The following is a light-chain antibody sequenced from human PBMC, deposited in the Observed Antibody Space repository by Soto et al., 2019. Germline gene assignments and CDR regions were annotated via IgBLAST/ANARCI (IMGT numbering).Light chain of an antibody. V-gene: IGKV1-17*01. Sequence: IQMTQSPSSLSASVGDRVTITCRASQGIGNDLGWYQQKPGKAPKLLTYAASNLQSGVPSRFSGSGSGTEFTLTISSLQPEDFATYYCLQHNSYPRTLGQGTKVDIK. CDR2: AAS. J-gene: IGKJ1*01. CDR1: QGIGND. CDR3: LQHNSYPRT.